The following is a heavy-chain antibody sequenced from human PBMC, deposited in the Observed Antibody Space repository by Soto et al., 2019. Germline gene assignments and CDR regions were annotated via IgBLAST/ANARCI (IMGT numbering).Heavy chain of an antibody. Sequence: EVQMVESGGGLVQPGGSLRLSCAASGFTFSIYWMSWVRQAPGKGLEWVANIKQDGSEKYYVDSVKGRFTISRDNAKNSLYLQMSSLRSEDTAVYYCARDSDYGEDYNYGMAVWGQGTTVTVSS. CDR2: IKQDGSEK. CDR3: ARDSDYGEDYNYGMAV. J-gene: IGHJ6*02. V-gene: IGHV3-7*01. D-gene: IGHD4-17*01. CDR1: GFTFSIYW.